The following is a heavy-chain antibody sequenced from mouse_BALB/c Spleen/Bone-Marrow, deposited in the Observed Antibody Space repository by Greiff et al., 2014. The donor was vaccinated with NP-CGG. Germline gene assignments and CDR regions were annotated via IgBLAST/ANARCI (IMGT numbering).Heavy chain of an antibody. D-gene: IGHD2-10*02. V-gene: IGHV1S81*02. Sequence: QVQLQQSGAELVKPGASVKLSCKASGYTFTSYYMYWVKQRPGQGLEWIGEINPSNGGTNFNEEFKSKATLTVDKSSSTAYMQLSSLTSEDSAVYYCTRRSLYGTPDYWGQGTTLTVSS. CDR1: GYTFTSYY. CDR2: INPSNGGT. CDR3: TRRSLYGTPDY. J-gene: IGHJ2*01.